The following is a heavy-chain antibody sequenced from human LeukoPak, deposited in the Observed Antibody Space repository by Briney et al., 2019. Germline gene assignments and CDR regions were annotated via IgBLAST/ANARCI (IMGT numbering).Heavy chain of an antibody. CDR3: AGGDSSGYYYRDAFDI. CDR2: IYYSGST. CDR1: GGSISSSSYY. Sequence: SDTLSLTCTVSGGSISSSSYYWCWIRQLPGKGLEWIGSIYYSGSTYYNPSLKSRVTISVDTSKNQFSLKLSSVTAADTAVYYCAGGDSSGYYYRDAFDIWGQGTMVTVSS. J-gene: IGHJ3*02. V-gene: IGHV4-39*01. D-gene: IGHD3-22*01.